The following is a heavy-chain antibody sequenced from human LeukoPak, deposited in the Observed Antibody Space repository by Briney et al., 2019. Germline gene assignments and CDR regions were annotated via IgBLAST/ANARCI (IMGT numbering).Heavy chain of an antibody. Sequence: GGSLRLSCAASGFTFSSYSMNWVRQAPGKGPEWVSSISSSSSYIYYADSVKGRFTISRDNAKNSLYLQMNSLRAEDTAVYYCARGFGYYDSSGYWYYYGMDVWGQGTTVTVSS. CDR3: ARGFGYYDSSGYWYYYGMDV. CDR2: ISSSSSYI. D-gene: IGHD3-22*01. J-gene: IGHJ6*02. CDR1: GFTFSSYS. V-gene: IGHV3-21*01.